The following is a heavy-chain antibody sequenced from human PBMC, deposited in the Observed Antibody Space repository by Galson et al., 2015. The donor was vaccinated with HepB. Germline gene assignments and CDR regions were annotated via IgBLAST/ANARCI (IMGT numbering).Heavy chain of an antibody. V-gene: IGHV4-59*12. J-gene: IGHJ6*02. Sequence: LSLTCTVSGGSISSYYWSWIRQPPGKGLEWIGYIYYSGSTNYNPSLKSRVTISVDTSKNQFSLKLSSVTAADTAVYYCATDSGWYSYYYGMDVWGQGTTVTVSS. CDR3: ATDSGWYSYYYGMDV. CDR1: GGSISSYY. CDR2: IYYSGST. D-gene: IGHD6-19*01.